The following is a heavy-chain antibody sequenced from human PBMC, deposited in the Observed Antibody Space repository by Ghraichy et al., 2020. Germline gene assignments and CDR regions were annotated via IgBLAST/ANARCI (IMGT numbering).Heavy chain of an antibody. J-gene: IGHJ4*02. V-gene: IGHV3-53*01. CDR3: ARGPRSDYYYIIDY. CDR1: GFTVSSNY. Sequence: GESLNISCAVYGFTVSSNYMSWVRQAPGKGLEWVSIMYAAGTTYYADSVKGRFTISRDKSKKKLFLQMNSLRVDDTAVYYCARGPRSDYYYIIDYWGQGTLVTVSS. D-gene: IGHD3-22*01. CDR2: MYAAGTT.